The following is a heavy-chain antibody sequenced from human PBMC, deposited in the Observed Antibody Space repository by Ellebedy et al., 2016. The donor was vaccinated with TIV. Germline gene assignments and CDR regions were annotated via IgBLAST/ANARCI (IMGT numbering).Heavy chain of an antibody. CDR2: ISTSSTYI. D-gene: IGHD6-6*01. J-gene: IGHJ6*02. CDR1: GFTFSTYT. V-gene: IGHV3-21*01. Sequence: PGGSLRLSCAASGFTFSTYTMIRVRQAPGKGLEWVSSISTSSTYIYYADSVKGRFTVSRDNAKNSLYLQMNSLRAEDTAVYYCARLGFEYYGMDVWGQGTAVTVSS. CDR3: ARLGFEYYGMDV.